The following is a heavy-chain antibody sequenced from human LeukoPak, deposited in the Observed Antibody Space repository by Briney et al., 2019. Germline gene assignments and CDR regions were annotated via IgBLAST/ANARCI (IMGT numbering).Heavy chain of an antibody. V-gene: IGHV4-34*01. Sequence: SETLSLICAVYGGSFSGYYWSWIRQPPGKGLEWIGEINHSGSTNYNPSLKSRVTISVDTSKNQFSLKLSSVTAADTAVYYCARGSTVVTPRFDYWGQGTLVTVSS. CDR2: INHSGST. J-gene: IGHJ4*02. CDR1: GGSFSGYY. CDR3: ARGSTVVTPRFDY. D-gene: IGHD4-23*01.